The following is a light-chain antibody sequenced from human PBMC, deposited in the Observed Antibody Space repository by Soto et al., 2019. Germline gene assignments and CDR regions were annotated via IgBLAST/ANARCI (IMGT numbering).Light chain of an antibody. CDR3: PQLNSYPIP. CDR1: QSVRSN. CDR2: GAS. J-gene: IGKJ5*01. V-gene: IGKV3D-15*01. Sequence: IGMKQSPATLSMSPGERATLSCRASQSVRSNLAWYHQKPGQAPRLLIYGASTRATGIPARFSGSGSGTEFTLTISCLQSEDFATYYCPQLNSYPIPSGQRTLPEIK.